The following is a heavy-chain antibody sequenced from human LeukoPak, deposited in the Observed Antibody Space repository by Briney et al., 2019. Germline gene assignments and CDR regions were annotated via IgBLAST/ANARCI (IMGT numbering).Heavy chain of an antibody. CDR2: ISYDGSNK. CDR3: ARDHGSWQLGSYYYYGMDV. CDR1: GFTFSSYA. Sequence: PGGSLRLSCAASGFTFSSYAMHWVRQAPGKGLEWVAVISYDGSNKYYADSVKGRFTISRDKSKNTLYLQMNSLRAEDTAVYYCARDHGSWQLGSYYYYGMDVWGQGTTVTVSS. V-gene: IGHV3-30-3*01. J-gene: IGHJ6*02. D-gene: IGHD7-27*01.